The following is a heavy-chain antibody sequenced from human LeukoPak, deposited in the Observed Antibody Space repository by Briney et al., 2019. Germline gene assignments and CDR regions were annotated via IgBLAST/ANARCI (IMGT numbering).Heavy chain of an antibody. CDR1: GFTFIDYD. CDR3: ARGGIQVSGIDEFDY. J-gene: IGHJ4*02. V-gene: IGHV3-13*01. Sequence: GRSLRLSCAASGFTFIDYDTHWVRQVIGKGLEWVSAIGIRGDTHYSGSVKGRFTISRENAESSLYLQMNSLRAEDTAVYYCARGGIQVSGIDEFDYWGQGTLVTVSS. CDR2: IGIRGDT. D-gene: IGHD6-19*01.